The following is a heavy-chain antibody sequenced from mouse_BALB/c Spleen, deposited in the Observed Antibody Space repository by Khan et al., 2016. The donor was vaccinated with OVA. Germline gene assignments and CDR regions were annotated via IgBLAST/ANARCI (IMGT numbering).Heavy chain of an antibody. CDR3: ARHNYGPFAY. CDR1: GFTFSTYA. D-gene: IGHD1-1*01. Sequence: EVQLLESGGDLVKPGGSLKLSCSASGFTFSTYAMSWVRQTPEKRLEWVATISSGGDNIFYTDSVKGRFTISRDSAKNTLYLHMSSLSSGDTAMYYCARHNYGPFAYWGQGTLVTVSA. J-gene: IGHJ3*01. CDR2: ISSGGDNI. V-gene: IGHV5-9-3*01.